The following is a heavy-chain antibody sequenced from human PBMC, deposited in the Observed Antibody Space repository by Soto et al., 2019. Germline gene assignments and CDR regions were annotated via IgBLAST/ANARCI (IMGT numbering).Heavy chain of an antibody. D-gene: IGHD1-26*01. Sequence: LSCAASAISFNTYGVTWVRQSPGKGLEWVSTVTVTGGSTYYADSVKGRFTISRDNSKNTLYLQMNSLRAEDTAVYYCAKGSYSGIYSVFDVWGQRPVYTLPS. CDR3: AKGSYSGIYSVFDV. CDR1: AISFNTYG. J-gene: IGHJ4*02. V-gene: IGHV3-23*01. CDR2: VTVTGGST.